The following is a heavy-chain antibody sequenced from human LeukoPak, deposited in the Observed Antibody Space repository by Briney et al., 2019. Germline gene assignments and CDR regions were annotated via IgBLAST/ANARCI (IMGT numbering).Heavy chain of an antibody. Sequence: ASVKVSCKTSGGTFSSNAIGWVRQAPGQGLEWMGGIIPIFGTTNYAQKFQGRVTITADESTSTAYMELNNLRSEDTAVYYCARCGGDGLPHSDYWGQGTLVTVSS. V-gene: IGHV1-69*13. J-gene: IGHJ4*02. CDR1: GGTFSSNA. CDR2: IIPIFGTT. CDR3: ARCGGDGLPHSDY. D-gene: IGHD3-16*01.